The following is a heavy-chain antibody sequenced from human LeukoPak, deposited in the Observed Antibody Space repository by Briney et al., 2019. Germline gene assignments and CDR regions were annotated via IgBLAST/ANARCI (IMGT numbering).Heavy chain of an antibody. J-gene: IGHJ4*02. Sequence: GGSLRLSCAASGFIFDDYAMHWVRQAPGKGLEWVSGISWNSGSIGYADSVKGRFTISRDNAKSSLYLQMNSLRAGDTALYYCAKKSVRGDYFDYWGQGTLVTVSS. CDR2: ISWNSGSI. CDR3: AKKSVRGDYFDY. D-gene: IGHD3-10*01. CDR1: GFIFDDYA. V-gene: IGHV3-9*01.